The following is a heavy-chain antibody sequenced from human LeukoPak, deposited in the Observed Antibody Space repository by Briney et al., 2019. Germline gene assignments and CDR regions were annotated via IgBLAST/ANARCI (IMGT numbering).Heavy chain of an antibody. J-gene: IGHJ3*02. D-gene: IGHD7-27*01. CDR2: TNGDGTST. CDR1: RSTFSNDW. V-gene: IGHV3-74*01. Sequence: PGGSLRLSCAASRSTFSNDWVHWVRQAPGKGLVWVSRTNGDGTSTSYADSVKGRFTISRDNAKNTVDLQMNSLTAEDTAVYLCAREFLPTGAHTDAFDIWGQGTMVTVSS. CDR3: AREFLPTGAHTDAFDI.